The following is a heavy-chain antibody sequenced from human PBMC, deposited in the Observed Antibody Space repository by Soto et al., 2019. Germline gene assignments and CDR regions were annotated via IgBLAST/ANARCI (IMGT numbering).Heavy chain of an antibody. CDR1: GFTFSTYA. V-gene: IGHV3-23*01. CDR3: AKRRGAGGHFDY. Sequence: EVELLESGGGLVQPEGSLRLSCAASGFTFSTYAMGWVRQAPGKGLEWVSVVSSGGGTHYADSGKGRFTVARDNSKNTLSLQMYSLRADDTAVYYCAKRRGAGGHFDYWGQGALVTVSS. CDR2: VSSGGGT. D-gene: IGHD2-15*01. J-gene: IGHJ4*02.